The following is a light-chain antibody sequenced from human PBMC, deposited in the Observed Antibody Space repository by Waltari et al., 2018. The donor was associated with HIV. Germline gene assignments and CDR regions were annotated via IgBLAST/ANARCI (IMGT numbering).Light chain of an antibody. J-gene: IGLJ2*01. Sequence: QSALTHPAPVSGSPGQSLTISCTGTSRDLGSHNLVSCYQQHPGKAPYLIIYEGTKRPSGISNRFSGSKSGNTASLTISGLQADDEADYFCWSYAGSTPYVLLGGGTKLTVL. CDR2: EGT. CDR3: WSYAGSTPYVL. CDR1: SRDLGSHNL. V-gene: IGLV2-23*01.